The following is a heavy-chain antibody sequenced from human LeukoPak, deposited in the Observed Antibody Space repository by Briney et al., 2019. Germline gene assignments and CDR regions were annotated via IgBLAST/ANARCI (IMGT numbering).Heavy chain of an antibody. CDR1: GFTFSDHY. CDR2: MSSSGSTI. CDR3: ARETGTLDY. D-gene: IGHD1/OR15-1a*01. J-gene: IGHJ4*02. Sequence: GGSLRLSCAASGFTFSDHYVSWIRQAPGKGLEWVSYMSSSGSTIYYADSVKGRFTISRDNAKNSLYLQINSLRAGDTAVYYCARETGTLDYWGQGTLVTVSS. V-gene: IGHV3-11*01.